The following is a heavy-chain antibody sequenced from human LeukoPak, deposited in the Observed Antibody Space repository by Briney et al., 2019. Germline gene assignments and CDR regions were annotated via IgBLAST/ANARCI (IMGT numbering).Heavy chain of an antibody. Sequence: GESLKISCKGSGYSFSLYWIGWVRQMPGKGLEWMGIIYPDDSDTRYSPSFQGQVNISADKSISTAYLQWSSLKASDTAMYYCASSSGSYGGGYYFDWWGQGTLVTVSS. D-gene: IGHD1-26*01. CDR3: ASSSGSYGGGYYFDW. V-gene: IGHV5-51*01. CDR2: IYPDDSDT. CDR1: GYSFSLYW. J-gene: IGHJ4*02.